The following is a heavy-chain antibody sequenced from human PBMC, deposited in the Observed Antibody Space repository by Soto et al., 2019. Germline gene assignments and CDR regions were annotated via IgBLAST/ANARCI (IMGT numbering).Heavy chain of an antibody. D-gene: IGHD2-2*01. J-gene: IGHJ4*02. Sequence: SETLSLTCTVSGGSISSSSYYWGWIRQPPGKGLEWIGSIYYSGSTYYNPSLKSRVTISVDTSKNQFSLKLSSVTAADTAVYYCARPGGDCSSTSCYYYFDYWGQGTLVTVSS. CDR1: GGSISSSSYY. V-gene: IGHV4-39*01. CDR2: IYYSGST. CDR3: ARPGGDCSSTSCYYYFDY.